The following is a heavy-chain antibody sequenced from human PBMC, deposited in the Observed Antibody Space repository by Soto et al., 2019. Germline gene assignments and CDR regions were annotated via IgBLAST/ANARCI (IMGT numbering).Heavy chain of an antibody. CDR1: GYTFTSSG. CDR3: ARGKGPTGSDP. Sequence: ASVKVSCKASGYTFTSSGINWVRQAPGQGLEWMGWITAYNGNANYAQKYQGRVSLTTDTSTSTAYMELRSLTSDDTAVYYCARGKGPTGSDPWGRGTLVTVSS. CDR2: ITAYNGNA. J-gene: IGHJ5*02. D-gene: IGHD3-10*01. V-gene: IGHV1-18*01.